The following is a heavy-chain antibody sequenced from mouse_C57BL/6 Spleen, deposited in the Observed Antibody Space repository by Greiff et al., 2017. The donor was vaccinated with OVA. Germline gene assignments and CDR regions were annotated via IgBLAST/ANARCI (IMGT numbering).Heavy chain of an antibody. V-gene: IGHV5-17*01. Sequence: EVKLVESGGGLVKPGGSLKLSCAASGFTFSDYGMHWVRQAPETGLEWVAYISSGSSTIYSADTVKGRFPISRDNAKNTLFIQMTTLRAEDTAMYYCASQAFYYFDDWGQGTTLTVSS. CDR3: ASQAFYYFDD. J-gene: IGHJ2*01. CDR1: GFTFSDYG. CDR2: ISSGSSTI. D-gene: IGHD3-2*02.